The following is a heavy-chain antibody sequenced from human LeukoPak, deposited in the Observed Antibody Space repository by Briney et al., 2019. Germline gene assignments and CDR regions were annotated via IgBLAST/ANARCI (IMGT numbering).Heavy chain of an antibody. Sequence: GGSLRLSCAASGFTLRSHALHWVRQAPGKGLEYISGISGDGGSTSYATSVKGRFIMSRDTSKNMLHLQMAGLRDEDTAVYYCERRAEPTVMEVWGKGTTVTVS. V-gene: IGHV3-64*01. D-gene: IGHD1-14*01. J-gene: IGHJ6*03. CDR2: ISGDGGST. CDR3: ERRAEPTVMEV. CDR1: GFTLRSHA.